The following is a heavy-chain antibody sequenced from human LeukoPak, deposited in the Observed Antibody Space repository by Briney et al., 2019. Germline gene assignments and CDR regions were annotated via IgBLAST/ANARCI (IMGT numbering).Heavy chain of an antibody. Sequence: GGSLRLSCAASGFTFSSYGMHWVRQAPGKGLEWVAFIRYDGSNKYYADSVKGRFTISRDNSKNTLYLQMNSLRAEDTAVYYCAKGDITQVTEGYCSGGSCYREDFDYWGQGTLVTVSS. CDR1: GFTFSSYG. D-gene: IGHD2-15*01. CDR2: IRYDGSNK. J-gene: IGHJ4*02. CDR3: AKGDITQVTEGYCSGGSCYREDFDY. V-gene: IGHV3-30*02.